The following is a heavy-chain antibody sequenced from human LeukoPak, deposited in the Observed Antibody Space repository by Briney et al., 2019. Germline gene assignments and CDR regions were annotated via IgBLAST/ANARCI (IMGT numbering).Heavy chain of an antibody. Sequence: GGSLRLSCAASGFTFKNYGMHWVRQAPGKGLEWVAVIWYDGSNKYYADSVKGRFTISRDNSKNTLYLQMNSLRAEDTAVYYCARDKDVVVPAAIFDYWGQGTLVTVSS. J-gene: IGHJ4*02. CDR1: GFTFKNYG. D-gene: IGHD2-2*01. V-gene: IGHV3-33*08. CDR3: ARDKDVVVPAAIFDY. CDR2: IWYDGSNK.